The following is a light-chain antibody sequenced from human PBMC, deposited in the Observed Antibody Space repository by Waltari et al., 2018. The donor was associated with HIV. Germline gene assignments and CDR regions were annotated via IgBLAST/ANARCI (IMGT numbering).Light chain of an antibody. CDR3: QSYDSSLSGVV. J-gene: IGLJ2*01. V-gene: IGLV1-40*01. CDR1: RSNIGAGYD. CDR2: GNT. Sequence: QSVLMHTPTVSGAPRQRVTISYTTARSNIGAGYDVPWYQQLPGTAPKLLLDGNTNRPSGVPDRFSGSKSGTSASLAITGLQAEDESDYYCQSYDSSLSGVVFGGGTKLTVL.